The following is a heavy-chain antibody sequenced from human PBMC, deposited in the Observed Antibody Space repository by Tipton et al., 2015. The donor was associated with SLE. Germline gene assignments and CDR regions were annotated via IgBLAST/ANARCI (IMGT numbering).Heavy chain of an antibody. V-gene: IGHV4-34*01. Sequence: TLSLTCAVYGGSFSGYYWSWIRQPPGKGLEWIGEINHSGSTNYNPSLKSRVTISVDTSKNQVSLKLSSVTVADTAVYYCARNWYFDVWGRGTPVTVSS. CDR3: ARNWYFDV. J-gene: IGHJ2*01. CDR2: INHSGST. CDR1: GGSFSGYY.